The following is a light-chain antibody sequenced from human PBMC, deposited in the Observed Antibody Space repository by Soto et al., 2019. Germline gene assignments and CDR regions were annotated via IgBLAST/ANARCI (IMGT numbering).Light chain of an antibody. CDR2: RAS. CDR1: QSISNW. Sequence: DIQMTQSPSTLSASVGDRVTITCRASQSISNWLAWYQQKPGRAPNLLIYRASNLESGVPSRFSCSGSGTEFTLTISSLPPDDFATYYCQQYNSHSWTFGQGTKVEIK. V-gene: IGKV1-5*03. CDR3: QQYNSHSWT. J-gene: IGKJ1*01.